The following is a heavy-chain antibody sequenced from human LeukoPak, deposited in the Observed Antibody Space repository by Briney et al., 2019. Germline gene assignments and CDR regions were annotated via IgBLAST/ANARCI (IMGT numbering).Heavy chain of an antibody. D-gene: IGHD6-13*01. J-gene: IGHJ6*02. CDR3: ARLGGSPPGYSSSWYPDYYYGMDV. CDR2: IYYSGST. CDR1: GGSISSGGYY. Sequence: SETLSLTCTVSGGSISSGGYYWSWIRQHPGKGLEWIGYIYYSGSTYYNPSLKSRVTISVDTSKNQFSLKLSSVTAADTAVYYCARLGGSPPGYSSSWYPDYYYGMDVWGQGTTVTVSS. V-gene: IGHV4-31*03.